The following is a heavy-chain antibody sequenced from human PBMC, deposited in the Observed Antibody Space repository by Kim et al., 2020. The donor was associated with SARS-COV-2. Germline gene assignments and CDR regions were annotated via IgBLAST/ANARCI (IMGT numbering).Heavy chain of an antibody. CDR1: GGSFSGYY. Sequence: SETLSLTCAVYGGSFSGYYWSWIRQPPGKGLEWIGEINHSGSTNYNPSLKSRVTISVDTSKNQFSLKLSSVTAADTAVYYCAREVGLWGQRNKNWFDPWGQGTLVTVSS. V-gene: IGHV4-34*01. CDR2: INHSGST. CDR3: AREVGLWGQRNKNWFDP. J-gene: IGHJ5*02. D-gene: IGHD1-1*01.